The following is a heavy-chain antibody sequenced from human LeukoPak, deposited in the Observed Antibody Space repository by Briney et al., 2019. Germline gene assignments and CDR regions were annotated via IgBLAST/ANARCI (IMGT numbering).Heavy chain of an antibody. D-gene: IGHD3-22*01. CDR1: GFTFSSYA. V-gene: IGHV3-23*01. J-gene: IGHJ4*02. Sequence: GGSLRLSCAASGFTFSSYAMSWVRQAPGKGLEWVSTISGSGGSTDSADSVKGWFTISRDNSKNTLYLQVNSLRAEDTAVYYCALGDSSGYYYAYWGQGTLVTVSS. CDR2: ISGSGGST. CDR3: ALGDSSGYYYAY.